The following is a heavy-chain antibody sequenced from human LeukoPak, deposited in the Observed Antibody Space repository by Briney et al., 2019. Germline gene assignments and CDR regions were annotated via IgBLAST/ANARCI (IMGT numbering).Heavy chain of an antibody. J-gene: IGHJ4*02. V-gene: IGHV3-30*18. CDR2: ISYDGSNK. D-gene: IGHD3-22*01. CDR3: AKDTDSSGYSDY. CDR1: GFTFSSYG. Sequence: PGGSLRLSCAASGFTFSSYGMHWVRQAPGKGLEWVAVISYDGSNKYYTDSVKGRFTISRDNSKNTLYLQMNSLRAEDTAVYYCAKDTDSSGYSDYWGQGTLVTVSS.